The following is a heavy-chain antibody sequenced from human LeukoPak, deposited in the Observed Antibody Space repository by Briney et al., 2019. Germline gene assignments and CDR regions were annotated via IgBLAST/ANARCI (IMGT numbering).Heavy chain of an antibody. Sequence: GGSLRLSCSASGFIFSNYWMSWVRQAPGKGLEWVANIKPDGSENYHVDSVKGRFAFFRDNAMNSLFLQMNSLRAEDTAIYYCARLRWICTNGACYTGFEYWGQGTLVTVSS. V-gene: IGHV3-7*01. CDR2: IKPDGSEN. J-gene: IGHJ4*02. D-gene: IGHD2-8*01. CDR3: ARLRWICTNGACYTGFEY. CDR1: GFIFSNYW.